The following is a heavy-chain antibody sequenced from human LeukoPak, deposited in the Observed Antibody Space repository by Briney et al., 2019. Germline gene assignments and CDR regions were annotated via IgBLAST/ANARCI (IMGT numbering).Heavy chain of an antibody. CDR3: ARSVNGSGSNFDY. Sequence: SETLSLTCAVYGGSFSGYYWSWIRQPPGKGLEWIGEINHAGSTNYNPSLKSRVTISVDTSKNQFSLKLSSVTAADTAVYYCARSVNGSGSNFDYWGQGTLVTVSS. D-gene: IGHD3-10*01. CDR2: INHAGST. CDR1: GGSFSGYY. J-gene: IGHJ4*02. V-gene: IGHV4-34*01.